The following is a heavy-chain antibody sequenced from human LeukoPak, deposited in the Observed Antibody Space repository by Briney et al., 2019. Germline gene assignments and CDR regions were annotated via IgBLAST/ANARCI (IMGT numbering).Heavy chain of an antibody. CDR1: GFTFSSYA. V-gene: IGHV3-30-3*01. CDR3: ARLHYGDYNLDY. D-gene: IGHD4-17*01. Sequence: GSLRLSCAASGFTFSSYAMHWVRQAPGKGLEWVAVISYDGSNKYYADSVKGRFTISRDNSKNTLYLQMNSLRAEDTAVYYCARLHYGDYNLDYWGQGTLVTVSS. CDR2: ISYDGSNK. J-gene: IGHJ4*02.